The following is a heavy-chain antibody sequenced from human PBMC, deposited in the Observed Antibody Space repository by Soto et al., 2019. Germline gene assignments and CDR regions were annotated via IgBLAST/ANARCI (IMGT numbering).Heavy chain of an antibody. CDR2: ISGSGGRT. J-gene: IGHJ4*02. CDR3: LGYCSGGSCYREYIRKTHDRIDY. CDR1: GFTFSSYA. V-gene: IGHV3-23*01. D-gene: IGHD2-15*01. Sequence: GGSLRLSCAASGFTFSSYAMSWVRQAPGKGLEWVSAISGSGGRTYYADSVKGRFTISRDNSKNRLYLQMNSLRAEDTAVYYCLGYCSGGSCYREYIRKTHDRIDYWGQGTLVTVSS.